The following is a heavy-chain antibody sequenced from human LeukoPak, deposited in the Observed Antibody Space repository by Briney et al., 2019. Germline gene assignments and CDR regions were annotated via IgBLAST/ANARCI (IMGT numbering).Heavy chain of an antibody. V-gene: IGHV5-51*01. CDR2: VYPGDSST. CDR1: GYSFTNYW. J-gene: IGHJ4*02. D-gene: IGHD3-22*01. Sequence: GESLKISCKGSGYSFTNYWIAWVRQMPGKGLEWMGIVYPGDSSTKYSPSFQGQVTISADKSISTAYLQWSSLKASDTAMYYCARLPYYYDSSGYQASDYWGQGTLVTVSS. CDR3: ARLPYYYDSSGYQASDY.